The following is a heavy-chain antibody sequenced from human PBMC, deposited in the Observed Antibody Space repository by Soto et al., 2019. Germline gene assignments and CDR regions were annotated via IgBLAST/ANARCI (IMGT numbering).Heavy chain of an antibody. D-gene: IGHD3-16*01. V-gene: IGHV1-18*01. CDR1: GYTFTNFG. J-gene: IGHJ4*02. CDR3: ARGGTPLDY. CDR2: ISSYKGNT. Sequence: QVQLVQSGAEVKKHGASVKVSCKASGYTFTNFGISWVRQAPGQGLEWMGWISSYKGNTNYAQTVQGRVTMNTDKPTITAYMELRSLRADDTSLYYCARGGTPLDYWGQGTLVTVSS.